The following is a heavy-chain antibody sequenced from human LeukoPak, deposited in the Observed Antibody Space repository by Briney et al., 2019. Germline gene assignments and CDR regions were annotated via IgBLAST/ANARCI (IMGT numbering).Heavy chain of an antibody. V-gene: IGHV1-58*01. CDR2: IVVDSCNT. J-gene: IGHJ6*02. CDR3: AAVGDIVVVVAAGPYYGMDV. Sequence: ASVKVSCKASGFTFTSSAVQWVRQARGQRLEWIGWIVVDSCNTNYAQKFQERVTITRDMSTSTAYMELSSLRSEDTAVYYCAAVGDIVVVVAAGPYYGMDVWGQGTTVTVSS. D-gene: IGHD2-15*01. CDR1: GFTFTSSA.